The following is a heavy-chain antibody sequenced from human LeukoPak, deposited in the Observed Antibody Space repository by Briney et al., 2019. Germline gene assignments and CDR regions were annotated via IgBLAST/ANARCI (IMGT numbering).Heavy chain of an antibody. CDR1: GYTFTSYG. CDR3: ARDYCSGGSCYSFYYYYGMDV. CDR2: ISAYNGNT. J-gene: IGHJ6*02. D-gene: IGHD2-15*01. V-gene: IGHV1-18*01. Sequence: ASVKVYCKASGYTFTSYGISWVRQAPGQGLEWMGWISAYNGNTNYAQKLQGRVTMTTDTSTSTAYMELRSLRSDDTAVYYCARDYCSGGSCYSFYYYYGMDVWGQGTTVTVSS.